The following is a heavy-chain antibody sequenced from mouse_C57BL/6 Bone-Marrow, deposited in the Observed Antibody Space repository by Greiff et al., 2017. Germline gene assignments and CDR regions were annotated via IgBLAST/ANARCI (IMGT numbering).Heavy chain of an antibody. J-gene: IGHJ2*01. CDR1: GYAFSSSW. D-gene: IGHD2-3*01. CDR2: IYPGDGDT. V-gene: IGHV1-82*01. CDR3: ARCDGYSGY. Sequence: VQLQQSGPELVKPGASVKISCKASGYAFSSSWMNWVKQRPGKGLEWIGRIYPGDGDTNYNGKFKGKATLTADKSSRTAYMEVRSLTSEDSAVYFCARCDGYSGYWGQGTTLTVSS.